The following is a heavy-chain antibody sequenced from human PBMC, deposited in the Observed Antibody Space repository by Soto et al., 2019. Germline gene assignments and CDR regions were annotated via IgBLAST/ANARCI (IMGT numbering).Heavy chain of an antibody. V-gene: IGHV1-69*06. Sequence: QVQLEQSGAEVKKPGSSVKVSCKASGGTLSDHGVAWLRQAPGQGLEWMGGTIPVFNTAKYAQKFQGRVTVTADKFTNIAYMELSSLRSEDTAFYFCARGVYGSGNYYTGHSAFDIWGQGTMVIVSS. CDR3: ARGVYGSGNYYTGHSAFDI. J-gene: IGHJ3*02. D-gene: IGHD3-10*01. CDR1: GGTLSDHG. CDR2: TIPVFNTA.